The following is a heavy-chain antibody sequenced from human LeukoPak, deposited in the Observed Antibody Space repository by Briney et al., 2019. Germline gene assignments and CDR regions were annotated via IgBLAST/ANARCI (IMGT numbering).Heavy chain of an antibody. Sequence: ASVKVSCKASGYTFTSYAMNWVRQAPGQGLEWMGWINTNTGNPTYAQGFTGRFVFSLDTSVSTAYLQISSLKAEDTAVYYCARGGIAARLYYYYMDVWGKGTTVTVSS. CDR2: INTNTGNP. CDR3: ARGGIAARLYYYYMDV. CDR1: GYTFTSYA. D-gene: IGHD6-6*01. J-gene: IGHJ6*03. V-gene: IGHV7-4-1*02.